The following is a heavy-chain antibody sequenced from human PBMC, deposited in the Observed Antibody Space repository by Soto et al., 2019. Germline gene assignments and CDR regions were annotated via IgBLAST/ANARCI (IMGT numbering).Heavy chain of an antibody. J-gene: IGHJ4*02. CDR3: ARDSHSNYEY. CDR2: IYSGGST. Sequence: GGSLRLSCAASGFTVSSNYMSWVRQAPGKGLEWVSVIYSGGSTYYADSVKGRFTISRDNSKSTLYLQMNSLRAEDTAVYYCARDSHSNYEYWGQGTLVTVSS. CDR1: GFTVSSNY. D-gene: IGHD4-4*01. V-gene: IGHV3-53*01.